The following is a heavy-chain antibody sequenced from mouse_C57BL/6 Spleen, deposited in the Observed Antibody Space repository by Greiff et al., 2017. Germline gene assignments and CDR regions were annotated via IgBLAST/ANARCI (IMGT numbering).Heavy chain of an antibody. CDR2: ISSGSSTI. J-gene: IGHJ4*01. CDR3: ARRSKRGDYYAMDY. D-gene: IGHD2-5*01. V-gene: IGHV5-17*01. Sequence: DVMLVESGGGLVKPGGSLKLSCAASGFTFSDYGMHWVRQAPEKGLEWVAYISSGSSTIYYADTVKGRFTISRDNAKNTLFLQMTSLRSEDTAMYYCARRSKRGDYYAMDYWGQGTSVTVSS. CDR1: GFTFSDYG.